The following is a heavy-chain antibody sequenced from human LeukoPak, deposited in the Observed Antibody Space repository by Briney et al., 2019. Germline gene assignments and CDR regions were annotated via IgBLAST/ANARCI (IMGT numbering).Heavy chain of an antibody. D-gene: IGHD3-9*01. J-gene: IGHJ4*02. V-gene: IGHV3-23*03. Sequence: GGSLRLSCAASGFSVTSSAMSWVRQAPGKGLEWVSSFNKYDSRTYYASSVEGRSITSNNTTKKTVYLQMNRLRADDTAIYYCAKVLDTNGCADYDYWGQGTLVTVS. CDR2: FNKYDSRT. CDR3: AKVLDTNGCADYDY. CDR1: GFSVTSSA.